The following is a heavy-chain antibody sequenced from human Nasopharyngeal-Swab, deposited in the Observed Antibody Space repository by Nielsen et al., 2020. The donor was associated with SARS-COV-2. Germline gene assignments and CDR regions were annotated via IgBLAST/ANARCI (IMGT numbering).Heavy chain of an antibody. CDR2: IYYSGST. Sequence: SETLSLTCTVSGGSISSYYWSWIRQPPGKGLEWMGYIYYSGSTKYNPTLKSRVTVSGDTSKNQFPLKLSSVTAADPAVYWCARQSSIRGSYPFDYWGQGTLVTVSS. CDR3: ARQSSIRGSYPFDY. D-gene: IGHD1-26*01. V-gene: IGHV4-59*08. J-gene: IGHJ4*02. CDR1: GGSISSYY.